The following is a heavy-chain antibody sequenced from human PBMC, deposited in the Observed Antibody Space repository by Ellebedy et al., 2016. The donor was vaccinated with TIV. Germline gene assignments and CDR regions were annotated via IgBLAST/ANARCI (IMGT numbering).Heavy chain of an antibody. Sequence: AASVKVSCKASGYTFTSYGISWVRQAPGQGLDWMGWISAYNGNTNYAQKLQGRVTTTTDTSTSTAYMELRSLRSDDTSVFYCAKSGLFGELLYLDYWGQGTLVTVSS. CDR3: AKSGLFGELLYLDY. D-gene: IGHD3-10*02. CDR2: ISAYNGNT. V-gene: IGHV1-18*01. CDR1: GYTFTSYG. J-gene: IGHJ4*02.